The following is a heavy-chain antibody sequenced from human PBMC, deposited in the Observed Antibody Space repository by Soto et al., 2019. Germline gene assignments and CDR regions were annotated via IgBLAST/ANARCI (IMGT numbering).Heavy chain of an antibody. CDR1: GFTFSSYA. CDR3: ARGTTMVRGVIIV. CDR2: ISYDGSNK. Sequence: QVQLVESGGGVVQPGRSLRLSCAASGFTFSSYAMHWVRQAPGKGLEWVAVISYDGSNKYYADSVKGRFTISRDNSKNTLYLQMNSLRAEDTAVYYCARGTTMVRGVIIVWGQGTLVTVSS. V-gene: IGHV3-30-3*01. J-gene: IGHJ4*02. D-gene: IGHD3-10*01.